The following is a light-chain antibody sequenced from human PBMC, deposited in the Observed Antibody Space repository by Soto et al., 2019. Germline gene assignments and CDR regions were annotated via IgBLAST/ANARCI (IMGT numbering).Light chain of an antibody. CDR3: SSYAGSILYV. CDR2: EVS. V-gene: IGLV2-8*01. CDR1: SSDVGGYNY. J-gene: IGLJ1*01. Sequence: QSALTQPPSASGSPGQSVTISCTGTSSDVGGYNYVSWYQQHPGKAPKLMIYEVSKRPSGVPDRFSGSKSGNTASLTVSGLQAEDEADYYCSSYAGSILYVFGTGTKFTVL.